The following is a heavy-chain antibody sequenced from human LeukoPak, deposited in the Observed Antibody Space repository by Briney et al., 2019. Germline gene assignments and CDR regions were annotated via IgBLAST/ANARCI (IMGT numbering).Heavy chain of an antibody. CDR1: GFTFSSFA. Sequence: GGSLRLSCEGSGFTFSSFAMSWVRQAQGKALEWVSGISGSGGGTYYADSVKGRVTISRDNSKSRLFLQMTSLRADDTAVYYCAKDQTMGWYFDLWGRGTLVTVSS. V-gene: IGHV3-23*01. CDR3: AKDQTMGWYFDL. D-gene: IGHD4/OR15-4a*01. J-gene: IGHJ2*01. CDR2: ISGSGGGT.